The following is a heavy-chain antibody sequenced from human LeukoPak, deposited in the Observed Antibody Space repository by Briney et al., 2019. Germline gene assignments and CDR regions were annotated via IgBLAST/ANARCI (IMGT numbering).Heavy chain of an antibody. CDR2: IYTSGST. V-gene: IGHV4-4*07. CDR1: GXSISSYY. Sequence: PSETLSLTCTVSGXSISSYYWSWIRQPAGKGLEWIGRIYTSGSTNYNPSLKSRVTMSVDTSKNQFSLKLSSVTAADTAVYYCARSGGHYDFWSGYHPFDYWGQGTLVTVSS. J-gene: IGHJ4*02. CDR3: ARSGGHYDFWSGYHPFDY. D-gene: IGHD3-3*01.